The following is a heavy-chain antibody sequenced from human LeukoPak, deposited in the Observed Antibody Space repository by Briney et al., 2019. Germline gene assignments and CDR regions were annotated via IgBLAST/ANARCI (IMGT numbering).Heavy chain of an antibody. Sequence: GGSLRLSCAASGLTFSSYAMSWVRQAPGKGLDWVSSISGSGRSTYYADSVKGRFTISRDNSKNTLYLQMNSLRAEDTAVYYCARVEVLWFGEFDYMDVWGKGTTVTISS. CDR2: ISGSGRST. V-gene: IGHV3-23*01. CDR1: GLTFSSYA. D-gene: IGHD3-10*01. J-gene: IGHJ6*03. CDR3: ARVEVLWFGEFDYMDV.